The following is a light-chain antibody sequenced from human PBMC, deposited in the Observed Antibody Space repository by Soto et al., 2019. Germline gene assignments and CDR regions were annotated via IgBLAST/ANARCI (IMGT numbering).Light chain of an antibody. CDR2: GAS. V-gene: IGKV3-20*01. CDR3: QQYGSSPPMYT. CDR1: QSVNSRF. Sequence: EIVLTQSPGTLSLSPGERATLSCRASQSVNSRFLAWYQQKPGLAPRLLMYGASTRATGIPDRFSGSGSGADFTLTISRLEPEDFAVYYCQQYGSSPPMYTFGQGTKLEIK. J-gene: IGKJ2*01.